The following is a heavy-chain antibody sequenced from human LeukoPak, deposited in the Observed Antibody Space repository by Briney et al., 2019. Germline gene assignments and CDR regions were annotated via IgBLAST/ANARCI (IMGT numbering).Heavy chain of an antibody. CDR1: GFTFSSYE. CDR2: SSSSGSTI. J-gene: IGHJ6*04. Sequence: GGSLRLSCAASGFTFSSYEMNWVRQAPGKGLEWVSYSSSSGSTIYYADSVKGRFTISRDNAKNSLYLQMNSLRAEDTAVYYCAELGITMIGGVWGKGTTVTISS. V-gene: IGHV3-48*03. CDR3: AELGITMIGGV. D-gene: IGHD3-10*02.